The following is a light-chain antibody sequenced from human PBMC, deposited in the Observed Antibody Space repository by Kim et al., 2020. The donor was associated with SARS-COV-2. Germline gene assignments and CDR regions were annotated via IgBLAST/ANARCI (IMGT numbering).Light chain of an antibody. V-gene: IGLV4-69*01. CDR3: QTWGTGIVV. CDR2: LNGGGSH. J-gene: IGLJ2*01. Sequence: APVQRTFALGSGHSSYAIAWHQQQPEKGPQVLMKLNGGGSHSKGDGSPVRFSGSSSGAERYLTISSLQSEDEAEYYCQTWGTGIVVFGGGTQLTVL. CDR1: SGHSSYA.